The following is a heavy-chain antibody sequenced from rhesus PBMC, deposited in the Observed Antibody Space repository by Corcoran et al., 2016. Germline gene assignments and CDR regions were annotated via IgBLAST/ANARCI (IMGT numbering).Heavy chain of an antibody. CDR1: GFTFSSYG. J-gene: IGHJ5-1*01. CDR2: ISSASSYI. V-gene: IGHV3S16*01. D-gene: IGHD1-14*01. CDR3: TSDSWNDERFDV. Sequence: EVQLVESGGGLVQPGGSLRLSCAASGFTFSSYGMIWVRQAPGKGLGGVSSISSASSYIYYADSVKGRFTISRDNAKNSLSLQMNSLRAEDTAVYYCTSDSWNDERFDVWGPGVLVTVSS.